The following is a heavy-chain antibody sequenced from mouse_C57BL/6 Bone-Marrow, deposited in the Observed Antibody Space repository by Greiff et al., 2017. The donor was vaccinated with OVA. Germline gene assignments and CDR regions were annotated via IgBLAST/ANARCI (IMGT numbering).Heavy chain of an antibody. J-gene: IGHJ1*03. D-gene: IGHD1-1*01. CDR2: IWRGGST. CDR1: GFSLTSYG. V-gene: IGHV2-5*01. Sequence: QVQLKQSGPGLVQPSQSLSITCTVSGFSLTSYGVHWVRQSPGKGLEWLGVIWRGGSTDYNAAFMSRLGITKDNSKSQVFLKMNSLQADDTAIYYCANDYGSSYWYCDVWGTGTTVTVSS. CDR3: ANDYGSSYWYCDV.